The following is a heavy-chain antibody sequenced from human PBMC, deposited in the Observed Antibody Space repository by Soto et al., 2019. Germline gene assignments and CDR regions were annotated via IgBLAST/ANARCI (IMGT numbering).Heavy chain of an antibody. D-gene: IGHD4-17*01. J-gene: IGHJ4*02. CDR3: ARDTVLTGMFDF. CDR1: GGSIGSYH. CDR2: VYYTGTT. V-gene: IGHV4-59*01. Sequence: SETLSLTCTVSGGSIGSYHWSWVRQPPGKGLEWIASVYYTGTTSYNPSLGSRVTISIDAPGNRFSMEITSVTAADTAIYYCARDTVLTGMFDFWGQGTLVTVSS.